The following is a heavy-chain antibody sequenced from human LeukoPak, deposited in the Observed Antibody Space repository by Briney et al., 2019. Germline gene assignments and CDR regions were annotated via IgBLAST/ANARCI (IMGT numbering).Heavy chain of an antibody. CDR1: GGSISSYY. V-gene: IGHV4-59*01. CDR3: ARMQEDSSGWSFDY. CDR2: IYYSGST. J-gene: IGHJ4*02. D-gene: IGHD6-19*01. Sequence: PSETLSLTCTVSGGSISSYYWSWIRQPPGKGLEWIGYIYYSGSTSYNPSLKSRVTISVDTSKNQFSLKLSSVTAADTAVYYCARMQEDSSGWSFDYWGQGTLVTVSS.